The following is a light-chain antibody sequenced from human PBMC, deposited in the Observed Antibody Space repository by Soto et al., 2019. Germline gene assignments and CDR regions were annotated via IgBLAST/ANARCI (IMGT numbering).Light chain of an antibody. V-gene: IGKV3-15*01. Sequence: EIVMTQSPATLSVSPGERATLYCRASQSVSSNLAWYQQKPGQTPKLLIYVASTRATGIPARFSGSGSGTEFTLTISSLQFEDFAVYYCQQYNVWPLTFGGGTKVEFK. CDR1: QSVSSN. CDR2: VAS. J-gene: IGKJ4*01. CDR3: QQYNVWPLT.